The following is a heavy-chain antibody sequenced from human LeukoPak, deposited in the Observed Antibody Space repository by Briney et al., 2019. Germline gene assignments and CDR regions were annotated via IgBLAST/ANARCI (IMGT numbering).Heavy chain of an antibody. CDR2: INEDGSKI. V-gene: IGHV3-7*05. Sequence: GGSLRLSCAASGFTFSSYWMSWVRQAPGKGLEWVADINEDGSKIYSLDSVKGRFTISRDNAKNSLSLQLNTLRAEDTAVYYCARWSHVSGRWFLDNWGRGALVSVSS. J-gene: IGHJ4*02. CDR1: GFTFSSYW. D-gene: IGHD3-10*01. CDR3: ARWSHVSGRWFLDN.